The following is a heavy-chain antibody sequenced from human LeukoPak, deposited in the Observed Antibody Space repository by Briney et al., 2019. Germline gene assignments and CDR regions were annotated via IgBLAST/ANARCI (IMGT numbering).Heavy chain of an antibody. D-gene: IGHD5-24*01. CDR3: ARGGEMATKKNKATLTPFDY. Sequence: SETLSLTCTVSGGSISSGSYYWSWVRQPAGKGLEWIGRMHTGGSTNYNPSLKSRVTISVDTSKNQFSLNLSSVTAADTAVYYCARGGEMATKKNKATLTPFDYWGQGTVVTVSS. CDR1: GGSISSGSYY. J-gene: IGHJ4*02. V-gene: IGHV4-61*02. CDR2: MHTGGST.